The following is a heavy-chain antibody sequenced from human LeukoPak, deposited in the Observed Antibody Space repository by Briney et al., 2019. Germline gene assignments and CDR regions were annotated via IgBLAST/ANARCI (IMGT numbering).Heavy chain of an antibody. CDR1: GCTFISYA. Sequence: ASVKVSCKASGCTFISYAISWVRQAPGQGLEWMGRIIPIFGTANYAQKFQGRVTITTDESTSTAYMELSSLRSEDTAVYYCVFGYSSGWYQDYFDYWGQGTLVTVSS. J-gene: IGHJ4*02. V-gene: IGHV1-69*05. CDR3: VFGYSSGWYQDYFDY. CDR2: IIPIFGTA. D-gene: IGHD6-19*01.